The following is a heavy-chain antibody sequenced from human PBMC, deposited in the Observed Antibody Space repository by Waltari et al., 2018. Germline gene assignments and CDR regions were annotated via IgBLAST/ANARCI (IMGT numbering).Heavy chain of an antibody. CDR2: ISWDGGST. CDR1: GFTFDDYT. J-gene: IGHJ3*02. V-gene: IGHV3-43*01. CDR3: AKGGRYFDCGDAFDI. Sequence: EVQLVESGGGVVQPGGSLRLSCAAAGFTFDDYTMHWVRQAPGKGLELVSLISWDGGSTYYADSVKVRFTISRDNSKNSLYLQMNSLRTEDTALYYCAKGGRYFDCGDAFDIWGQGTMVTVSS. D-gene: IGHD3-9*01.